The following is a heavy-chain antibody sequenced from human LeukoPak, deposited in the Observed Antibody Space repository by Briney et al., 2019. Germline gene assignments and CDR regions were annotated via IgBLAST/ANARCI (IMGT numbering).Heavy chain of an antibody. CDR3: TTDLIPYYDILTGYYTLDY. V-gene: IGHV3-15*01. D-gene: IGHD3-9*01. Sequence: GGSLRLSCAATGFTFSNAWMSWVRQAPGKGLEWVGRIKSKTDGGTTDYAAPVKGRFTISRDDSKNTLYLQMNGLKTEDTAVYYCTTDLIPYYDILTGYYTLDYWGQGTLVTVSS. CDR1: GFTFSNAW. J-gene: IGHJ4*02. CDR2: IKSKTDGGTT.